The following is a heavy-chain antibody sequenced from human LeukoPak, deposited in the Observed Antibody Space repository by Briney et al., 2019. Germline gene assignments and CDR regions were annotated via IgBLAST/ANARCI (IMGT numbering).Heavy chain of an antibody. D-gene: IGHD3-10*01. J-gene: IGHJ4*02. CDR1: GYTFTRYA. CDR2: INTGNGNT. CDR3: ATRIESSYGGVFDF. Sequence: ASVKVSCKASGYTFTRYAMHWVRQAPGQSLDWMGWINTGNGNTKYSPKFQGRVTLSRDTSANTVYMEVTSLRSEDTAVYYCATRIESSYGGVFDFWGQGSLVTVSS. V-gene: IGHV1-3*04.